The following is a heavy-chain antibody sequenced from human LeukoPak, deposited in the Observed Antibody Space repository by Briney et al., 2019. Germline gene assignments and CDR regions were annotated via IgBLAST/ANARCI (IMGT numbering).Heavy chain of an antibody. Sequence: GGSLSLSCAASGFTFSSYAMIWVRQAPGKGLEWVSAIGGSGTSTFYADSVKGRFTISRDNSKNTLYLQTNSLRAEDTAVYYCAKTSQGHPPYYCSMDVWGQGTTVTVSS. CDR3: AKTSQGHPPYYCSMDV. CDR1: GFTFSSYA. J-gene: IGHJ6*02. CDR2: IGGSGTST. V-gene: IGHV3-23*01.